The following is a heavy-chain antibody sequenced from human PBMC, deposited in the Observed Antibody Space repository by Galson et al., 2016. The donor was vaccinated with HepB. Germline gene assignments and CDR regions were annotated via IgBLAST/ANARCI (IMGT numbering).Heavy chain of an antibody. D-gene: IGHD3-10*01. Sequence: QSGAEVKKPGEFLKISCKGSGYSFASHWIGWVRQMPGKGLEWMGVVYPGDSNIRYSPSFQVQVTISADKSITTAYLQWSSLKASDTAMYYCARRSSWFGEFVSIADYWGRGTLVTVSS. V-gene: IGHV5-51*01. J-gene: IGHJ4*02. CDR3: ARRSSWFGEFVSIADY. CDR1: GYSFASHW. CDR2: VYPGDSNI.